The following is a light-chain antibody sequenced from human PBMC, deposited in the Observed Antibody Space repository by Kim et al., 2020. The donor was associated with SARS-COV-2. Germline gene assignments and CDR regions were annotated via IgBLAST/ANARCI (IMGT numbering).Light chain of an antibody. CDR3: QAWDSSTVV. CDR2: QDS. J-gene: IGLJ2*01. Sequence: VSPGHNASITCPGDKLGDKYACWYQQKPGQSPVLVIYQDSKRPSGIPERFSGSNSGNTATLTISGTQAMDEADYYCQAWDSSTVVFGGGTKLTVL. V-gene: IGLV3-1*01. CDR1: KLGDKY.